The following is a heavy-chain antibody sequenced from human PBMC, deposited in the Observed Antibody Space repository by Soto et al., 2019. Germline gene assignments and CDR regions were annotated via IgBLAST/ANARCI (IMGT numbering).Heavy chain of an antibody. CDR3: ARAECSSPDCLTAYYSCGLDV. V-gene: IGHV3-48*03. CDR1: GFTFSNFE. Sequence: GGSLRLSCAASGFTFSNFEMHWVRQAPGKGLAWVSYINTAGSTKYYAESVKGRFTISRDNARNSLFLQMNSLRAEDTAVYYCARAECSSPDCLTAYYSCGLDVWGQGSTVTVSS. CDR2: INTAGSTK. D-gene: IGHD3-9*01. J-gene: IGHJ6*02.